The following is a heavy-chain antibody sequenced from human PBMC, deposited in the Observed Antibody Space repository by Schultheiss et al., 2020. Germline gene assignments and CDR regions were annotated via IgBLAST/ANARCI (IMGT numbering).Heavy chain of an antibody. D-gene: IGHD3-3*02. V-gene: IGHV4-31*03. CDR3: ARARKTIFGVVTNLDF. J-gene: IGHJ4*02. CDR1: GGSISSGGYY. Sequence: SETLSLTCTVSGGSISSGGYYWSWIRQHPGKGLEWIGYIYYSGSTYYNPSLKSRVTISVDTSKNQFSLKLTSVTAADTAVYYCARARKTIFGVVTNLDFWGQGTLVTVSS. CDR2: IYYSGST.